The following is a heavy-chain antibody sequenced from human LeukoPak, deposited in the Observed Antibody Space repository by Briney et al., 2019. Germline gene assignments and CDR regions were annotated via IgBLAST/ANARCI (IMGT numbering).Heavy chain of an antibody. CDR3: ARDYYDSSGYYPFDY. D-gene: IGHD3-22*01. CDR1: GYTFTGYY. Sequence: ASVKVSCKASGYTFTGYYMHWVRQAPGQGLEWMGWINPNSGGTTYAQKFQGWVTMTRDTSISTAYMELSRLRSDDTAVYYCARDYYDSSGYYPFDYWGQGTLVTVSS. J-gene: IGHJ4*02. V-gene: IGHV1-2*04. CDR2: INPNSGGT.